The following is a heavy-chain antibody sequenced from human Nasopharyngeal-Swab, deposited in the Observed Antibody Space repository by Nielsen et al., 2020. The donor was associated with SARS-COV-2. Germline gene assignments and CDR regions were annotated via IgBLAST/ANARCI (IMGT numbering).Heavy chain of an antibody. D-gene: IGHD4-23*01. CDR3: ARAHYGGTYYYYYGMDV. V-gene: IGHV3-23*01. J-gene: IGHJ6*02. CDR2: ISGDSDST. CDR1: GFTFSNFA. Sequence: GESLKISCAASGFTFSNFAMSWVRQASGKGLEWVSVISGDSDSTYYTDSVRGRFTISRENAKNSLYLQMNSLRAGDTAVYYCARAHYGGTYYYYYGMDVWGQGTTVTVSS.